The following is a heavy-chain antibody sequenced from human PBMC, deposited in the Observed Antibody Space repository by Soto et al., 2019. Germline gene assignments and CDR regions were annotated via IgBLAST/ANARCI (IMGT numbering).Heavy chain of an antibody. CDR1: GSTFSPHA. V-gene: IGHV3-30-3*01. CDR3: ARERNTGYDYSYYYGMDV. D-gene: IGHD5-18*01. CDR2: ISYEGSNK. Sequence: GGSLRLSCAASGSTFSPHAMHWVRQGPGKGLEWVAVISYEGSNKYYADSVKGRFTISRDNSKNTLYLQMNSLRAEDTAVYYCARERNTGYDYSYYYGMDVWGQGTTVTVSS. J-gene: IGHJ6*02.